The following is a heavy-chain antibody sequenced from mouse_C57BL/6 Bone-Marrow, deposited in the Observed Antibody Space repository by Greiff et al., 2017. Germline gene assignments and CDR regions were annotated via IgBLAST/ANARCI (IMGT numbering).Heavy chain of an antibody. D-gene: IGHD1-1*01. Sequence: LQESGAELVKPGASVKLSCKASGYTFTSYWMQWVKQRPGQGLEWIGEIDPSDSYTNYNQKFKGKATLTVDTSSSTAYMQLSSLTSEDSAVYYCAREAYYGSSYPFPYWGQGTLVTVSA. CDR3: AREAYYGSSYPFPY. V-gene: IGHV1-50*01. CDR2: IDPSDSYT. CDR1: GYTFTSYW. J-gene: IGHJ3*01.